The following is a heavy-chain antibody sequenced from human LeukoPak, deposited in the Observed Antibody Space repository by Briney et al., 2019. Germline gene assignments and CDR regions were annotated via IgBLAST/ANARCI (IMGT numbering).Heavy chain of an antibody. D-gene: IGHD3-3*01. CDR3: ARQTIGKYYFDY. J-gene: IGHJ4*02. CDR2: IYYSGGT. Sequence: SETLSLTCTVSGGSISSSSYYWGWIRQPPGTGLEWIGSIYYSGGTCYNPSLKSRVTISVDTSKNQFSLKLSSVTAADTAVYYCARQTIGKYYFDYWGQGTLVTVSS. V-gene: IGHV4-39*01. CDR1: GGSISSSSYY.